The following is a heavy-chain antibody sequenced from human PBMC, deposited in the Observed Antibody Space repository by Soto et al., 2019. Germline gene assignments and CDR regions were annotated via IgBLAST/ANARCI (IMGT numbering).Heavy chain of an antibody. CDR1: GAVVTSGENY. CDR3: VRDLAHGYTGNV. D-gene: IGHD1-1*01. CDR2: IYDSGVT. Sequence: SETLSLTCSVSGAVVTSGENYWSWVRQPPGKGLEWLGYIYDSGVTSYTPALKSRVTLSLDRPNNQVSLKLRSVTAADTAVYFGVRDLAHGYTGNVRGPGTLVTVSS. V-gene: IGHV4-30-4*08. J-gene: IGHJ4*01.